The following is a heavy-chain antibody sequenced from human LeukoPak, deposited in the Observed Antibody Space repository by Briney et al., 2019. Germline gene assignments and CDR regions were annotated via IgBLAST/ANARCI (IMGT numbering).Heavy chain of an antibody. J-gene: IGHJ3*02. CDR3: ARDTGKGVVVPAAIPFDI. V-gene: IGHV4-59*01. D-gene: IGHD2-2*02. Sequence: SETLSLTCTLSGGSISRYYWSWIRQSPGKGLEWIGYIYYSGSTKYNPSLKSRVTISLDTSKNQFSLKLSSVTAADTAVYYCARDTGKGVVVPAAIPFDIWGQGTMVTVSS. CDR1: GGSISRYY. CDR2: IYYSGST.